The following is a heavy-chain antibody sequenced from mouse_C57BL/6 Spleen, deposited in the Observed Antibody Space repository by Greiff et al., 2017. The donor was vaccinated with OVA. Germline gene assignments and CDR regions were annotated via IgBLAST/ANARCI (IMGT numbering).Heavy chain of an antibody. CDR1: GYTFTSYT. V-gene: IGHV1-4*01. CDR2: INPSSGYT. CDR3: ARDGNWDYFDY. D-gene: IGHD2-1*01. Sequence: VQLKESGAELARPGASVKMSCKASGYTFTSYTMHWVKQRPGQGLEWIGYINPSSGYTKYNQKFKDKATLTADKSSSTAYMQLSSLTSEDSAVYYCARDGNWDYFDYWGQGTTLTVSS. J-gene: IGHJ2*01.